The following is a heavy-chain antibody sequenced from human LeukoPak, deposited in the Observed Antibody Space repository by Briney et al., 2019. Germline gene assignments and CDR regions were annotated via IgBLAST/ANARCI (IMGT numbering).Heavy chain of an antibody. CDR1: GFTFDDYA. J-gene: IGHJ4*02. Sequence: SLRLSCAASGFTFDDYAMHWVRQAPGKGLEWVSGISWNSGSIGYADSVKGRFTISRDNAKNSLYLQMNSLRAEDTALYYCAKDATVGGERTYFDYWGQGTLVTVSS. CDR2: ISWNSGSI. V-gene: IGHV3-9*01. D-gene: IGHD4-11*01. CDR3: AKDATVGGERTYFDY.